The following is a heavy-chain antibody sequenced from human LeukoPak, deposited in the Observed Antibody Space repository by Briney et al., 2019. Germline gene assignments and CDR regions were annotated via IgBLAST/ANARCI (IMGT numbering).Heavy chain of an antibody. CDR3: ARPYSGRGAFDI. V-gene: IGHV3-30-3*01. CDR2: ISYDGSNK. CDR1: GSTFSSYA. D-gene: IGHD1-26*01. J-gene: IGHJ3*02. Sequence: PGGSLRLSCAASGSTFSSYAMHWVRQAPGKGLEWVAVISYDGSNKYYADSVKGRFTISRDNSKNTLYLQMNSLRAEDTAVYYCARPYSGRGAFDIWGQGTMVTVSS.